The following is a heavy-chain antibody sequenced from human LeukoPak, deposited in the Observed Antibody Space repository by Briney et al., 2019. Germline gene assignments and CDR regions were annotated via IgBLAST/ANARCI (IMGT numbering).Heavy chain of an antibody. J-gene: IGHJ4*02. CDR2: IYPGDSDT. CDR3: ARSLYSNYYFDY. CDR1: GYRFINSW. D-gene: IGHD4-11*01. Sequence: GESLKISCKGSGYRFINSWIGWVRQMPGKGPEWMGIIYPGDSDTRYSPSFQGQVTISADKSISTAYPQWSSLKASDTAMYYCARSLYSNYYFDYWGQGTLVTVSS. V-gene: IGHV5-51*01.